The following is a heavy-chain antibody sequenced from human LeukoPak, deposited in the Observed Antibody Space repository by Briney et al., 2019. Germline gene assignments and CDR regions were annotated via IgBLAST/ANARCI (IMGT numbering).Heavy chain of an antibody. CDR3: AKDHGSSDWYYFDY. CDR2: ISSTSSYI. J-gene: IGHJ4*02. D-gene: IGHD6-13*01. V-gene: IGHV3-21*01. CDR1: GFTFSTYT. Sequence: GGSLRLSCAASGFTFSTYTMSWVRQAPGKGLEWVSSISSTSSYIYYADSVKGRFTISRDTAKNSLYLQMNTLRAEDTAVYYCAKDHGSSDWYYFDYWGQGTLVTVSS.